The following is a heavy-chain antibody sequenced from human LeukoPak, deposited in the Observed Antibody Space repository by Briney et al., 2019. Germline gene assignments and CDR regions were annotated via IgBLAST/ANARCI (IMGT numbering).Heavy chain of an antibody. CDR1: GYTFTSYD. CDR2: MNPNSGNT. J-gene: IGHJ4*02. CDR3: ARARHTRYYDSSGYYLFY. V-gene: IGHV1-8*01. Sequence: ASVKVSCKASGYTFTSYDISWVRQATGQGLEWMGWMNPNSGNTGYAQKFQGRVTMTRNTSISTAYMELSSLRSEDTAVYYCARARHTRYYDSSGYYLFYWGQGTLVTVSS. D-gene: IGHD3-22*01.